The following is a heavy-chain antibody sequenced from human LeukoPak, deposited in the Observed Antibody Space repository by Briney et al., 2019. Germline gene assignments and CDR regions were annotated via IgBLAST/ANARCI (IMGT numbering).Heavy chain of an antibody. V-gene: IGHV3-7*03. CDR3: ASSGSYRFDY. J-gene: IGHJ4*02. CDR1: TFTFSNYW. D-gene: IGHD1-26*01. Sequence: PGGSLRLSCAASTFTFSNYWMSWVRQAPGKGLVWVANIKEDGSEKDYVDSVKGRFTISRDNAKNSLYLQMNSLRADDTAVYYCASSGSYRFDYWGQGTLVTVSS. CDR2: IKEDGSEK.